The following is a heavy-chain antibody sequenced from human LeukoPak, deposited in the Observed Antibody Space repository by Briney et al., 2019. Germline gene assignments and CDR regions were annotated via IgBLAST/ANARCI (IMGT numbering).Heavy chain of an antibody. CDR1: GGSISSSSYY. Sequence: SETLSLTCTVSGGSISSSSYYWGWIRQPPGKGLEWIGSIYYSGSTNYNPSLKSRVTISVDTSKSQFSLNLNSVTAADTAVYYCARRRGGYGDYVYWGQGTLVTVSS. D-gene: IGHD4-17*01. V-gene: IGHV4-39*07. CDR3: ARRRGGYGDYVY. J-gene: IGHJ4*02. CDR2: IYYSGST.